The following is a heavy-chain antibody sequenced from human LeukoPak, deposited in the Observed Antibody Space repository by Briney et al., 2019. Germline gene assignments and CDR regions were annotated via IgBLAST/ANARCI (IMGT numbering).Heavy chain of an antibody. D-gene: IGHD2-2*01. CDR1: GFTFSSYW. CDR3: ARTVVVVVGASDYFAY. CDR2: IRQDGGVK. J-gene: IGHJ4*02. Sequence: PGGSVRLSCAASGFTFSSYWMIWVRQAPGKGLEWVANIRQDGGVKYYMDSAKGRFTLSRDNAKSSLYLQMNSLRVEDTAMYFCARTVVVVVGASDYFAYWGQGTLVTVSS. V-gene: IGHV3-7*03.